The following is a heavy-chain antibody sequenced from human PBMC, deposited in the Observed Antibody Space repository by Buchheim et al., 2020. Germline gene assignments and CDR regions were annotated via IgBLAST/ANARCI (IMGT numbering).Heavy chain of an antibody. CDR3: ARGPRYSYYGMDV. CDR1: GFTFSNYW. D-gene: IGHD3-9*01. V-gene: IGHV3-7*01. CDR2: IKQDGSEK. J-gene: IGHJ6*02. Sequence: EVQLVESGGGLVQPGGSLRLSCVASGFTFSNYWMNWVRQAPGEGLEWLANIKQDGSEKYYVDSVKARFTISRDNAKNSLYLQMNSLRAEDTAVYYCARGPRYSYYGMDVWGQGTT.